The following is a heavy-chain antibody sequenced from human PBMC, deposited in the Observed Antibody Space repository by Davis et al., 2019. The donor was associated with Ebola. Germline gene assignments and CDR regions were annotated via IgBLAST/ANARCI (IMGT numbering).Heavy chain of an antibody. J-gene: IGHJ4*02. V-gene: IGHV4-34*01. CDR2: INHSGST. CDR3: ARDQY. Sequence: SETLSLTCAVYGGSFSDYYWSWIRQPPGKGLEWIGEINHSGSTNYNPSLKSRVTISVDTSKNQFSLKLSSVTAADTAVYYCARDQYWGQGTLVTVSP. CDR1: GGSFSDYY.